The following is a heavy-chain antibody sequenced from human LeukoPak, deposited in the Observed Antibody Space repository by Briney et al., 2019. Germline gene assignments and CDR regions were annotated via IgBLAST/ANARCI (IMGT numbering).Heavy chain of an antibody. J-gene: IGHJ4*02. V-gene: IGHV3-11*01. CDR1: GFTFSDYY. CDR3: ARGEKGGRGYSYGSGY. CDR2: ISRSGSTI. D-gene: IGHD5-18*01. Sequence: GGSLRLSCAASGFTFSDYYMSWIRQAPGKGLEWVSYISRSGSTIYYADSVKGRFTISRDNAKNSLYLQMNSLRAEDTAVYYCARGEKGGRGYSYGSGYWGQGTLVTVSS.